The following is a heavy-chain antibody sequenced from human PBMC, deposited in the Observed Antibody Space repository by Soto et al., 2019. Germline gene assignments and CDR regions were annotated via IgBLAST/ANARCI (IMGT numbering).Heavy chain of an antibody. D-gene: IGHD2-15*01. Sequence: PGGSLRLSCAASGFTCISYGMHWVRQATGKGLEWVAVISYDGSNKYYADSVKGRFTISRDNSKNTLYLQMNSLRAEDTAVYYCAKEMEVVAATDGNDAFDIWGQGTMVTVSS. J-gene: IGHJ3*02. CDR2: ISYDGSNK. CDR3: AKEMEVVAATDGNDAFDI. V-gene: IGHV3-30*18. CDR1: GFTCISYG.